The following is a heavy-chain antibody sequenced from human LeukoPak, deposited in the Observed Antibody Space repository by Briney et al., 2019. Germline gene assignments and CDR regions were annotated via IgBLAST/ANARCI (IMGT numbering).Heavy chain of an antibody. J-gene: IGHJ3*02. V-gene: IGHV3-30-3*01. Sequence: PGGSLRLSCAASGFTFSSYAMHWVRQAPGKGLEWVAVISYDGSNKYYADSVKGRFTISRDNSKNTLYLQVNSLRAEDTAVYYCARGGGIVGATQDIWGQGTMVTVSS. CDR2: ISYDGSNK. D-gene: IGHD1-26*01. CDR3: ARGGGIVGATQDI. CDR1: GFTFSSYA.